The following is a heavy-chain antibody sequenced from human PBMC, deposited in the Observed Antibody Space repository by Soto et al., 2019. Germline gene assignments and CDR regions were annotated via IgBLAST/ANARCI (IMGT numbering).Heavy chain of an antibody. D-gene: IGHD3-22*01. CDR1: IGSFSGYY. Sequence: QVQLQQWGAGLLKPSETLSLTCAVYIGSFSGYYWSWIRQPPGKGQEWIGEINHSGSTNYNQSLKSRVTISADTSKNQFSLKLASVTAADTAAYYCARGQRTGTITTWFDYWGQGTLVTASS. J-gene: IGHJ4*02. V-gene: IGHV4-34*01. CDR3: ARGQRTGTITTWFDY. CDR2: INHSGST.